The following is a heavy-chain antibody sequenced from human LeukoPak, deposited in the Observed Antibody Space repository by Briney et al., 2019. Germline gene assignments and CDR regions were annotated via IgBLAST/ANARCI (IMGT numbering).Heavy chain of an antibody. D-gene: IGHD3-10*01. CDR2: ISTDASNK. CDR3: VKDSSSTWFGGDSE. J-gene: IGHJ4*02. V-gene: IGHV3-30*18. CDR1: GFTFSYYG. Sequence: GGSLGLSCAASGFTFSYYGLHWVRQAPGKGREWVSLISTDASNKNYADSVKGRFTISRDNSKNTLYLQMKSLRVEDTAVYYCVKDSSSTWFGGDSEWGQGTLVTVSS.